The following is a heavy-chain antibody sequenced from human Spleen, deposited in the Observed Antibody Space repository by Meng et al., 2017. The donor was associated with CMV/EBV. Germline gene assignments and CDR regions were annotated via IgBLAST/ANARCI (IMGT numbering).Heavy chain of an antibody. CDR3: ARVITEIGYCSSTSCYYFDY. V-gene: IGHV1-18*01. CDR2: ISPYNVNT. Sequence: ASVKVSCKASGYTFTTYGIGWVRQAPGQGLEWVGWISPYNVNTNYARKVQGRVTMTTDTSTFTAYMELRSLRSDDTAVYYCARVITEIGYCSSTSCYYFDYWGQGTLVTVSS. J-gene: IGHJ4*02. CDR1: GYTFTTYG. D-gene: IGHD2-2*01.